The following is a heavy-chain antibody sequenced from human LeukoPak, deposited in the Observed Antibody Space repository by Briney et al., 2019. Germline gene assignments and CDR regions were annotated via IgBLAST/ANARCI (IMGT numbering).Heavy chain of an antibody. D-gene: IGHD6-19*01. CDR1: GGSISSGGYS. CDR2: IYHSGST. Sequence: SETLSLTCAVSGGSISSGGYSWSWIRQPPGKGLEWIGYIYHSGSTNYNPSLKSRVTISVDTSKNQFSLKLSSVTAADTAVYYCARGPRGDQWLAPRGAFDIWGQGTMVTVSS. CDR3: ARGPRGDQWLAPRGAFDI. V-gene: IGHV4-30-2*01. J-gene: IGHJ3*02.